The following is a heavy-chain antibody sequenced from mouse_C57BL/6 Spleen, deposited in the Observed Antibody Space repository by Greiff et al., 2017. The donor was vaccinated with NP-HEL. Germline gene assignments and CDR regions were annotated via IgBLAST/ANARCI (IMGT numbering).Heavy chain of an antibody. J-gene: IGHJ3*01. CDR1: GYSFTGYY. CDR2: INPSTGGT. D-gene: IGHD1-1*01. V-gene: IGHV1-42*01. CDR3: AKAPCYYGGAWFSY. Sequence: VQLQQSGPELVKPGASVKISCKASGYSFTGYYMNWVKQSPEKSLEWIGEINPSTGGTTYNQKFKAKATLTVDKSSSTAYMQSKSLTSEDSAVYYCAKAPCYYGGAWFSYWGQGTLVTVSA.